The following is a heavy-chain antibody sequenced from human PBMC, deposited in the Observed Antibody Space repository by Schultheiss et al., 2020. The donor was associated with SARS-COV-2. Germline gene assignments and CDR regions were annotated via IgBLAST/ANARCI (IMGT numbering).Heavy chain of an antibody. CDR2: ISGSGGST. CDR3: AREVVSGAAGTGNWFDP. V-gene: IGHV3-11*01. D-gene: IGHD6-13*01. J-gene: IGHJ5*02. CDR1: GFTFSDYY. Sequence: GGSLRLSCAASGFTFSDYYMSWIRQAPGKGLEWVSAISGSGGSTYYADSVKGRFTISRDNAKNSLYLQMNSLRAEDTAVYYCAREVVSGAAGTGNWFDPWGQGTLVTVSS.